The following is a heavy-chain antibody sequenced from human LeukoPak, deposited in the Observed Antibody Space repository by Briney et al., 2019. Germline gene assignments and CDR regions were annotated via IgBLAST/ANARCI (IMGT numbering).Heavy chain of an antibody. CDR3: ARGRDGYSYYFDY. Sequence: GGSLRLSCAASGFTFSSYWMSWARRAPGKGLEWVANIKRDGSEKYYVDSVKGRFTISRDNAKNSLYLQMNSLRAEDTAVYYCARGRDGYSYYFDYWGQGTLVTVSS. CDR2: IKRDGSEK. J-gene: IGHJ4*02. CDR1: GFTFSSYW. D-gene: IGHD5-24*01. V-gene: IGHV3-7*04.